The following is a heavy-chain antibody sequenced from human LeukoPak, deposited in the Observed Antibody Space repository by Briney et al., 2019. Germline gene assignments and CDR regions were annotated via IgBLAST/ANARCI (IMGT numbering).Heavy chain of an antibody. D-gene: IGHD3-3*01. J-gene: IGHJ4*02. Sequence: GGSLRLSCAASGFTFSSYAMSWVRQAPGKGLEWVSAISGSGGSTYYADSVKGRFTISRDNPKNTLYLQMNSLRAEDTAVYYCAKDDYDFWSGPTYYFDYWGQGTLVTVSS. V-gene: IGHV3-23*01. CDR1: GFTFSSYA. CDR3: AKDDYDFWSGPTYYFDY. CDR2: ISGSGGST.